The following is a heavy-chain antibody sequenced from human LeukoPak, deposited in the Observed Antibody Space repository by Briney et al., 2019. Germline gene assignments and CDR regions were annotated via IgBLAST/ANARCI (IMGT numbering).Heavy chain of an antibody. CDR1: GFTFSSYA. J-gene: IGHJ6*02. CDR2: ISYDGSNK. V-gene: IGHV3-30*04. Sequence: GGSLRLSCAASGFTFSSYAMHWVRQAPGEGLEWVAVISYDGSNKYYADSVKGRFTISRDNSKNTLYLQMNSLRAEDTAVYYCARTWRPYYYYGMDVWGQGTTVTVSS. CDR3: ARTWRPYYYYGMDV.